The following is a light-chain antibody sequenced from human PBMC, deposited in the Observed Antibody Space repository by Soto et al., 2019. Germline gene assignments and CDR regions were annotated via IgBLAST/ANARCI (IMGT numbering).Light chain of an antibody. J-gene: IGLJ1*01. CDR2: DNN. Sequence: QSVLTQPPSVSAAPGQKATISCSGSSSNIGSNYVSWYQQLPGTAPKLLIYDNNKRPSGIPDRFSGSKSGTSATLGITGLQTGDEADYYCGTWDSSLSVYVFGTGTKVTVL. CDR3: GTWDSSLSVYV. CDR1: SSNIGSNY. V-gene: IGLV1-51*01.